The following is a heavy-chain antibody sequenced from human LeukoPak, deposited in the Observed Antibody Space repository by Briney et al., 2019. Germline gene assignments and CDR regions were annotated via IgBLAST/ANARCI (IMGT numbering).Heavy chain of an antibody. CDR3: ARDPSLVTEAVNWFDP. Sequence: GGSLRLSCAASGFTFSYYSMNWVRQAPGKGLEWVSSISGSSGNIYYADSVKGRFTISRDNAKNSLSLQMNSLRAEDTAVYYCARDPSLVTEAVNWFDPWRQGILVTVST. V-gene: IGHV3-21*01. CDR1: GFTFSYYS. D-gene: IGHD6-13*01. J-gene: IGHJ5*02. CDR2: ISGSSGNI.